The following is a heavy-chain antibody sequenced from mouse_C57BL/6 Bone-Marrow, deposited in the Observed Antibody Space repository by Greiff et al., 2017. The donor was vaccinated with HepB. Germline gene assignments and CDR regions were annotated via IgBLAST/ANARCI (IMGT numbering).Heavy chain of an antibody. CDR2: IHPNSGST. CDR3: ARSAYYSNLAWFAY. CDR1: GYTFTSYW. J-gene: IGHJ3*01. Sequence: VQLQQPGAELVKPGASVKLSCKASGYTFTSYWMHWVKQRPGQGLEWIGMIHPNSGSTNYNEKFKSKATLTVDKSSSTAYMQLSSLTSEDSAVYYCARSAYYSNLAWFAYWGQGTLVTVSA. D-gene: IGHD2-5*01. V-gene: IGHV1-64*01.